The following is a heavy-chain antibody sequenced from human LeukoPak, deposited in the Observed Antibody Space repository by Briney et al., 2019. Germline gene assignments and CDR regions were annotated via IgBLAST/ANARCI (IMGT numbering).Heavy chain of an antibody. CDR1: GFTFSSYA. D-gene: IGHD3-10*01. CDR2: ISGSGGST. CDR3: AKDFREYGSGSYFAIDY. Sequence: PGGSLRLSCAASGFTFSSYAMSWVRQAPGKGLEWVSAISGSGGSTYYADSVKGRFTISRDNSKNTLYLQMNSLRAEDTAVYYCAKDFREYGSGSYFAIDYWGQGTLVTVSS. V-gene: IGHV3-23*01. J-gene: IGHJ4*02.